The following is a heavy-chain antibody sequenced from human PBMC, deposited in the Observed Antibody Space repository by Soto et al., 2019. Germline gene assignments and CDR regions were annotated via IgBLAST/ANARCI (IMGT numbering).Heavy chain of an antibody. CDR2: INAGNGNT. Sequence: QVQLVQSGAEEKKPGASVKVSCKASGYTFTSYAMHWVRQAPGQRLEWMGWINAGNGNTKYSQKFQGRVTITRDTSASTAYMELSSLRSEDTAVYYCAREGYDSSGYYGGEYWYFDLWGRGTLVTVSS. D-gene: IGHD3-22*01. CDR3: AREGYDSSGYYGGEYWYFDL. J-gene: IGHJ2*01. CDR1: GYTFTSYA. V-gene: IGHV1-3*05.